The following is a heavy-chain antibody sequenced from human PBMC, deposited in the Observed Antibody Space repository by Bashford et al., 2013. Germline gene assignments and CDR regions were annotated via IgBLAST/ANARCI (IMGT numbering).Heavy chain of an antibody. CDR1: GFIFSSCA. J-gene: IGHJ4*02. Sequence: GGSLRLSCATSGFIFSSCAMSWVRQAPGKGAGVGLNNQWTCDITHYADSVKGRFTISRDNSKKTLYLQMNSLRAEDTASYYCAKGGNPNTFWSDYYFDSWGQGSLVTVSS. D-gene: IGHD3-3*01. CDR2: QWTCDIT. V-gene: IGHV3-23*01. CDR3: AKGGNPNTFWSDYYFDS.